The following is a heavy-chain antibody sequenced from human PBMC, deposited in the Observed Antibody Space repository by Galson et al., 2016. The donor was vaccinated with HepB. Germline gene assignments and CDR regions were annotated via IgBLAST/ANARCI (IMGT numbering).Heavy chain of an antibody. CDR2: IYYSGST. CDR1: GGSVNSGGYY. D-gene: IGHD1-26*01. CDR3: AWGDKWDVIFDY. J-gene: IGHJ4*02. Sequence: TLSLTCTVSGGSVNSGGYYWNWIRQHPGKGLEWIGYIYYSGSTYYNPSLKSRVSVSLDTSRNQFSLNLSSVTAADTAIYYCAWGDKWDVIFDYWGQGTLVTVSS. V-gene: IGHV4-31*03.